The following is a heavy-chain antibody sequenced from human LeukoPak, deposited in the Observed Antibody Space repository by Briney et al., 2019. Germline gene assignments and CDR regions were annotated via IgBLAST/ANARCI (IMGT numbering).Heavy chain of an antibody. CDR2: ISYDGSNK. Sequence: GGSLRLSCAASGFTFSSHAMHWVRQAPGKGLEWVAVISYDGSNKYYADSVKGRFTISRDNSKNTLYLQMNSLRAEDTAVYYCARDKLTTVTMYYFDYWGQGTLVTVSS. D-gene: IGHD4-17*01. CDR1: GFTFSSHA. V-gene: IGHV3-30-3*01. CDR3: ARDKLTTVTMYYFDY. J-gene: IGHJ4*02.